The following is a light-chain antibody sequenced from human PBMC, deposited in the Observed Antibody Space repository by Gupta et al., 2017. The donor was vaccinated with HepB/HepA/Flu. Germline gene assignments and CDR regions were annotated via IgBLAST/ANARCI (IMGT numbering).Light chain of an antibody. J-gene: IGKJ4*01. CDR1: QSVSSY. CDR3: QQRSSWPLT. Sequence: ELVFTQSPPTLSLSPGERATLSCRASQSVSSYLAWYQQKPGQAPRVLIYDASNRATGIPARFSGSGSGTDFTLTISSLEPEDFAVYYCQQRSSWPLTFGGGTKVEIK. CDR2: DAS. V-gene: IGKV3-11*01.